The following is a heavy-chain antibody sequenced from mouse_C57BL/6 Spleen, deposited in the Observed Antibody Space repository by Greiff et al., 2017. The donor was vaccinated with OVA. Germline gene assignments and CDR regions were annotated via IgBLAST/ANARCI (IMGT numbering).Heavy chain of an antibody. CDR3: ARHGAMDY. V-gene: IGHV5-12*01. Sequence: EVQLVESGGGLVQPGGSLKLSCAASGFTFSDYYMYWVRQTPEKRLEWVAYISNGGGSTYYPNTVKGRFPITRDNAKNTLYLQMSRLKSEDTAMYYCARHGAMDYWGQGTSVTVSS. CDR1: GFTFSDYY. J-gene: IGHJ4*01. CDR2: ISNGGGST.